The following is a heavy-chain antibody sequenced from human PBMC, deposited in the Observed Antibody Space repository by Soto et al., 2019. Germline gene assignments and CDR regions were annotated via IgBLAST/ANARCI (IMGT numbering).Heavy chain of an antibody. CDR2: IKQDGSEK. D-gene: IGHD6-6*01. CDR1: GFTFSSYW. Sequence: GGSLILSCAASGFTFSSYWMSWVRQAPGKGLEWVANIKQDGSEKYYVDSVKGRFTISRDNAKNSLYLQMNSLRAEDTAVYYCARDRGSSWEDMGAFDIWGQGTMVT. V-gene: IGHV3-7*03. J-gene: IGHJ3*02. CDR3: ARDRGSSWEDMGAFDI.